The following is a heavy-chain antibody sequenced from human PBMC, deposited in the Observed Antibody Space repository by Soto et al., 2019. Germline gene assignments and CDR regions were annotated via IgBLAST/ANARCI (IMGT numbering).Heavy chain of an antibody. CDR2: IGPYSGKT. D-gene: IGHD3-22*01. CDR1: GYTFTTYG. V-gene: IGHV1-18*01. CDR3: ATDGDYDSSNHWGGDGLEY. Sequence: QVQLVQSGAEVSKPGASVKVSCKTAGYTFTTYGISWVRQAPGQGLEWMGWIGPYSGKTYYAQKFQDRVIVTKDTSTRTAYMELRSLRSDDTAVYYCATDGDYDSSNHWGGDGLEYWGQGTLVTVSS. J-gene: IGHJ4*02.